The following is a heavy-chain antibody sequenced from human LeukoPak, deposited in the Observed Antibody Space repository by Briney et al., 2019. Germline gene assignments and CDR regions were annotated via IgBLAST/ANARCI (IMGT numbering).Heavy chain of an antibody. J-gene: IGHJ5*02. CDR1: GFIFNNYG. V-gene: IGHV3-23*01. CDR2: ISNDGGGT. D-gene: IGHD3-22*01. CDR3: ANGGSGYFADL. Sequence: GGSLRLSCAASGFIFNNYGLIWVRQAPGKGLQWVSAISNDGGGTTYADFVKGRFTISRDNSKNTLFLQMSSLRAEDTALYYCANGGSGYFADLWGQGTLVTVSS.